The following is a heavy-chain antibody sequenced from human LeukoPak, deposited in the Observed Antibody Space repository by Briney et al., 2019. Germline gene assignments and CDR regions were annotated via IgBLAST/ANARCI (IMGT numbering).Heavy chain of an antibody. D-gene: IGHD2-2*02. CDR2: ISSSSSYV. Sequence: GGSLRLSCAASGFTFSSYSMNWVRQAPGKWLEWVSSISSSSSYVYYADSVKGRFTISRDNAKNSLYLQMNSLRAEDTAVYYCAREDCSSTSCYIARGLNWFDPWGQGTLVTVSS. CDR1: GFTFSSYS. J-gene: IGHJ5*02. V-gene: IGHV3-21*01. CDR3: AREDCSSTSCYIARGLNWFDP.